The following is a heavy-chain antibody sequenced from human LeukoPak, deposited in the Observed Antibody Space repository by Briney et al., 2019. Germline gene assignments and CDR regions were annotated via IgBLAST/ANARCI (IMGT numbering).Heavy chain of an antibody. CDR3: ARGGWSLDY. Sequence: PSETLSLTFSGSGDSSSSHYWTWIRQPPSKGLEWIGYIHYNGTTNYNPSLKSRITTSLDTSKTQFSLKLNSVTAADTAVYYCARGGWSLDYWGQGTLVTVSS. V-gene: IGHV4-59*11. D-gene: IGHD6-19*01. CDR1: GDSSSSHY. CDR2: IHYNGTT. J-gene: IGHJ4*02.